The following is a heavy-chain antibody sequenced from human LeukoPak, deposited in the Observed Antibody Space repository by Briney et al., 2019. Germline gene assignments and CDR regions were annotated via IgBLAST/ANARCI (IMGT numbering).Heavy chain of an antibody. Sequence: RAGGSLRLSCAASGFTFDDYGMSWVRQAPGKGLEWVSGINWNGGSAGYADSVKGRFTISRDNAKNSLYLQMNSLRAEDTAVYYCAKGKDDSSGWYFFYWGQGTLVTVSS. V-gene: IGHV3-20*04. CDR1: GFTFDDYG. CDR2: INWNGGSA. J-gene: IGHJ4*02. CDR3: AKGKDDSSGWYFFY. D-gene: IGHD6-19*01.